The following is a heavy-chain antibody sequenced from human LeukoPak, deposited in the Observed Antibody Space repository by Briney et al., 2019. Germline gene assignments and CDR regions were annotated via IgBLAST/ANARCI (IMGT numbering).Heavy chain of an antibody. D-gene: IGHD1-14*01. J-gene: IGHJ4*02. CDR1: GFTVSSNY. CDR3: ASDLTPDGDFFDY. Sequence: PGGSLRLFCAASGFTVSSNYMSWVRQAPGKGLEWVSVIYSGSSTYYADSVKGRFTISRDNSKNTLYLQMNSLRAEDTAVYYCASDLTPDGDFFDYWGQGTLVTVSS. CDR2: IYSGSST. V-gene: IGHV3-66*02.